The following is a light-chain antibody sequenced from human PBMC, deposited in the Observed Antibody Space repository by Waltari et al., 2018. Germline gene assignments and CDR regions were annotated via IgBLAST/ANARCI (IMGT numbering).Light chain of an antibody. J-gene: IGLJ1*01. CDR2: EVS. V-gene: IGLV2-14*01. CDR3: SSYTSSSTYV. Sequence: QSALTQPASVSGSPGQSITISCTGTSSDVGDYNYVSGYQQHPGKAPKLMIYEVSNRPSGVSNRFSGSKYGNTASLTISGLQAEDESDYYCSSYTSSSTYVFGTGTKVTVL. CDR1: SSDVGDYNY.